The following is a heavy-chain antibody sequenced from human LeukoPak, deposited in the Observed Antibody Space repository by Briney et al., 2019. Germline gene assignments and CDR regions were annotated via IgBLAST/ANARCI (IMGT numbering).Heavy chain of an antibody. J-gene: IGHJ4*02. CDR2: MYYSGST. CDR1: GGSISSSGYY. D-gene: IGHD3-22*01. Sequence: SETLSPTCTVSGGSISSSGYYWGWIRQPPGKGLEWIGSMYYSGSTYYNPSLKSRVTISVDTSKNHFSLKLSSVTAADTAVYYCARVADYYDSSGPDYWGQGTLVTVSS. V-gene: IGHV4-39*07. CDR3: ARVADYYDSSGPDY.